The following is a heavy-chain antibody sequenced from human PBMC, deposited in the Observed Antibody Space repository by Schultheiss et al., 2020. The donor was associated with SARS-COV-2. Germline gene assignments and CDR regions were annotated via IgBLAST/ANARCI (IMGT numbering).Heavy chain of an antibody. CDR2: INPSGGST. J-gene: IGHJ6*02. D-gene: IGHD4-17*01. CDR1: GYTFTSYY. V-gene: IGHV1-46*01. CDR3: ARDPTVTTVYYYYGMDV. Sequence: ASVKVSCKASGYTFTSYYMHWVRQAPGQGLEWMGIINPSGGSTSYAQKFQGRVTMTRDTSTSTVYMELSSLRSEDTAVYYCARDPTVTTVYYYYGMDVWGQGTTVTVSS.